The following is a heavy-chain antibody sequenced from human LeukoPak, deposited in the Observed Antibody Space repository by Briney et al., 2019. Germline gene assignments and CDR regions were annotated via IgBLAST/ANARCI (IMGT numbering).Heavy chain of an antibody. CDR3: ARRDCSSTSCPRAFDY. CDR1: GGSIGTFY. V-gene: IGHV4-59*13. J-gene: IGHJ4*02. D-gene: IGHD2-2*01. Sequence: SETLSLTCTVSGGSIGTFYWSWIRQSPGKGLEWIGYIYYNGHTDYNPSLKSRVTISLDTSKNQFSLKLSSVTAADTPVYYCARRDCSSTSCPRAFDYWGQGTLVTVSS. CDR2: IYYNGHT.